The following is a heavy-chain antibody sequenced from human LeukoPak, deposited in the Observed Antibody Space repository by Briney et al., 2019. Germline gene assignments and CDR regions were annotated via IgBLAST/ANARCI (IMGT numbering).Heavy chain of an antibody. J-gene: IGHJ5*02. V-gene: IGHV4-34*01. CDR3: AKEANIASAIVWFDP. CDR1: GGAFSGYY. Sequence: SETLSLTCGVYGGAFSGYYWNWIRQPPGKGLEWIGEINHSGSTNYNPSLKSRVTISVDTSKNQFSLKLSSVTAADTAVYYCAKEANIASAIVWFDPWGQGTLVTVS. CDR2: INHSGST. D-gene: IGHD6-13*01.